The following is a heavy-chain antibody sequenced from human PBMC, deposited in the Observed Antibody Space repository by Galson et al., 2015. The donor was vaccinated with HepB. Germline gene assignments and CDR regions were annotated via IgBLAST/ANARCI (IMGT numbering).Heavy chain of an antibody. CDR1: GGSISSYY. Sequence: QVQLQESGPGLVKPSETLSLTCTVSGGSISSYYWSWIRQPPGKGLEWIGYIYYSGSTYYNPSLKGRVTISVDTSKNQFSLKLSAVTAADTAVYYCARDRSYYDSKGSDAFDIWGQGTMVTVSS. J-gene: IGHJ3*02. V-gene: IGHV4-59*12. CDR2: IYYSGST. D-gene: IGHD3-22*01. CDR3: ARDRSYYDSKGSDAFDI.